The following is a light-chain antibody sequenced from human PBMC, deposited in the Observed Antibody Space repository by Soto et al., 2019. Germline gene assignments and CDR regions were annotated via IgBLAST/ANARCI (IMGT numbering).Light chain of an antibody. CDR1: QSISTY. J-gene: IGKJ2*01. V-gene: IGKV1-39*01. CDR2: AAS. Sequence: DIQMTQSPSSPSASVGDRVIITCRASQSISTYLNWYQQKPGKAPKLLIYAASSLQSGVPSRFSGSRSGTDFTLTISSLQPEDFATYYCQQSFSTPYTFGQGTKLEIK. CDR3: QQSFSTPYT.